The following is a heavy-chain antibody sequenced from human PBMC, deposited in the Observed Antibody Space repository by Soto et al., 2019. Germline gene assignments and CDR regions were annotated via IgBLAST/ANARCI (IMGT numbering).Heavy chain of an antibody. V-gene: IGHV3-9*01. CDR1: GFTFDDYA. CDR3: AKDMCNLDDYVWGSYPNY. CDR2: ISWNSGSI. Sequence: EVQLVESGGGLVQPGRSLRLSCAASGFTFDDYAMHWVRQAPGKGLEWVSGISWNSGSIGYADSVKGRFTISRDNAKNSLYLQMNSLRAEDTALYYCAKDMCNLDDYVWGSYPNYWGQGTLVTVSS. D-gene: IGHD3-16*02. J-gene: IGHJ4*02.